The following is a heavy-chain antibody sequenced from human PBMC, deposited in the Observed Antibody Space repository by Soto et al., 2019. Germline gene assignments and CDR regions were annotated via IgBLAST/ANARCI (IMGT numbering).Heavy chain of an antibody. Sequence: ASVKVSCKASGGTFSSYAISWVRQAPGQGLEWMGGIIPIFCTANYAQKFQGRVTITPDESTSTAYMELSSLRAEDTAVYHCARGPPDRYCSGGSCPRRGYYYYMDVWGKGTTVTVSS. D-gene: IGHD2-15*01. CDR1: GGTFSSYA. J-gene: IGHJ6*03. CDR2: IIPIFCTA. CDR3: ARGPPDRYCSGGSCPRRGYYYYMDV. V-gene: IGHV1-69*13.